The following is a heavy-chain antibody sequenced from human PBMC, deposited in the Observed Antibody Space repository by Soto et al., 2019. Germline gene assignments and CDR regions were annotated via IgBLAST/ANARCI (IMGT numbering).Heavy chain of an antibody. CDR3: ARDSRVNAGMDV. V-gene: IGHV3-21*01. J-gene: IGHJ6*02. CDR2: ISSSSSYI. Sequence: GGSLRLSCAASGFTFSSYSMNWVRQAPGKGLEWVSSISSSSSYIYYADSVKGRFTISRDNAKNSLYLQMNSLRAEDTAVYYCARDSRVNAGMDVWGQGTTVTVSS. D-gene: IGHD4-4*01. CDR1: GFTFSSYS.